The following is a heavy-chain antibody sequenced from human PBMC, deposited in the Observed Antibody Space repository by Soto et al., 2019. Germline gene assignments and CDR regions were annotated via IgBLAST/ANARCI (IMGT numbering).Heavy chain of an antibody. Sequence: PRLSCAGSGFTFSTFDIHWVRQAPGKGLEWVSGIGTLSDTFYAASVQGRFTISRQNAKNSVYLQMNSLRAGDTAFYYCARGRSFSYDSTPPPMFDPWGQGTLVTVSS. CDR2: IGTLSDT. CDR1: GFTFSTFD. CDR3: ARGRSFSYDSTPPPMFDP. J-gene: IGHJ5*02. D-gene: IGHD3-10*01. V-gene: IGHV3-13*01.